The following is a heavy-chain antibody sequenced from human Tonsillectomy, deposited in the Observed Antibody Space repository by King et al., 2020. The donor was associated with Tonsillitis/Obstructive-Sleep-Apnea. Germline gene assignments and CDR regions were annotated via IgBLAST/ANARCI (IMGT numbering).Heavy chain of an antibody. J-gene: IGHJ6*03. CDR1: GGTFSSYA. CDR2: VIPIFGTA. V-gene: IGHV1-69*01. D-gene: IGHD2-8*01. CDR3: ARGRCGYCTNYYMDV. Sequence: LQLVKSGAEVKKPGSSVKVSCKASGGTFSSYAISWVRQAPGQGLEWMGGVIPIFGTANYAQKFQVRVTITADESTSTAYMELSSLRSEDTAVYYCARGRCGYCTNYYMDVWGKGTTVTVSS.